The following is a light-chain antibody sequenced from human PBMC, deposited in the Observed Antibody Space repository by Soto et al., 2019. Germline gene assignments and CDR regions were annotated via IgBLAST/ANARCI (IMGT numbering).Light chain of an antibody. Sequence: QAVVTQPPSVSGAPGQRVTISCTGSSSNIGAGYYVHWYQRLPGTAPKLLIYGNSNRPSGVPDRFSGSKSGTSASLAITGLQAEDEAEYYCQSYDSSLSGSVFGGGTQLTVL. CDR1: SSNIGAGYY. J-gene: IGLJ3*02. V-gene: IGLV1-40*01. CDR3: QSYDSSLSGSV. CDR2: GNS.